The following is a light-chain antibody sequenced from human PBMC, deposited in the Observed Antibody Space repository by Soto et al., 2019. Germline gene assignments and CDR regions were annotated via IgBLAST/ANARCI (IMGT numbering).Light chain of an antibody. CDR1: QSVSSN. CDR2: GAS. Sequence: EIVMTQSPATLSVSPGERATLSCRASQSVSSNLAGYQQKPGQARRLLIYGASTRATGIPARFSGSGSGTEFTLTISSLQSEDFAVYYCQQYNNWPPLTFGGGTKVEIK. CDR3: QQYNNWPPLT. V-gene: IGKV3-15*01. J-gene: IGKJ4*01.